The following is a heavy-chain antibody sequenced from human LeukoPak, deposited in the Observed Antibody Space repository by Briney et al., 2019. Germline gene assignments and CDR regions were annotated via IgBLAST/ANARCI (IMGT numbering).Heavy chain of an antibody. D-gene: IGHD3-22*01. J-gene: IGHJ4*02. CDR2: IYYSGST. Sequence: SETLSLTCTASGGSISSSSYYWGWIRQPPGKGLEWIGNIYYSGSTYYNPSLKSRVTISVDTSKNQFSLTLSSVTAADTAVYYCARQGGYYYVLDCWGQGTLVTVSS. CDR1: GGSISSSSYY. CDR3: ARQGGYYYVLDC. V-gene: IGHV4-39*01.